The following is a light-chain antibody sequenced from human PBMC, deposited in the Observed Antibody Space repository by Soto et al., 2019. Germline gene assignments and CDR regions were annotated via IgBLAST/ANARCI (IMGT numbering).Light chain of an antibody. CDR1: SSDVGNYNL. CDR2: EGG. J-gene: IGLJ2*01. CDR3: CSFALRSTLI. Sequence: QSVLTQPASVSGSPGQSITISCTGTSSDVGNYNLVSCYQQYPGKAPKLMIYEGGKRPSGVSNRFSGSKSGNTASLTISGLQAEDEADYYCCSFALRSTLIFGGGTKLTVL. V-gene: IGLV2-23*01.